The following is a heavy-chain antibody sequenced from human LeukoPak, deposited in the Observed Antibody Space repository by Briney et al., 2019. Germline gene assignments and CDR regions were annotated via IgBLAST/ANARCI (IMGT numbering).Heavy chain of an antibody. J-gene: IGHJ4*02. CDR2: IIPIFGTA. CDR1: GDTFSSYA. D-gene: IGHD5-18*01. CDR3: ARDQGYRYGYGDFDY. V-gene: IGHV1-69*13. Sequence: SVKVSCKASGDTFSSYAISWVRQAPGQGLEWMGGIIPIFGTANYAQKLQGRVTITADESTSTAYMELSSLRSEDTAVYYCARDQGYRYGYGDFDYWGQGTLVTVSS.